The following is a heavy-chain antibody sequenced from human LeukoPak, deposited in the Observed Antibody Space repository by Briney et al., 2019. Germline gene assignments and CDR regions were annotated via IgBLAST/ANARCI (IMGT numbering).Heavy chain of an antibody. V-gene: IGHV3-48*03. J-gene: IGHJ4*02. D-gene: IGHD3-10*01. Sequence: GGSLRLSCAASGFTFSSYEMNWVRQAPGKGLEWVSYISSSGSTIYYADSVKGRFTISRDNAKNSLYLQMNSLRAEDTAVYYCARGWFGELFFDYWGQGTLVTVSS. CDR1: GFTFSSYE. CDR3: ARGWFGELFFDY. CDR2: ISSSGSTI.